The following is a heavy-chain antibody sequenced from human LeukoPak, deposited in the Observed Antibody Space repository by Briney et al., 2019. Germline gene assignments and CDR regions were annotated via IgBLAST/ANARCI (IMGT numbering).Heavy chain of an antibody. D-gene: IGHD2-15*01. Sequence: SETLSLTCAVYGGSFSGYYWSWIRQPPGKGLEWIGEINHSGSTNYNPSLKSRVTISVDTSKNQFSLKLSSVTAADTAVYYCARDLAATRYFDYWGQGTLVTVCS. CDR3: ARDLAATRYFDY. CDR1: GGSFSGYY. J-gene: IGHJ4*02. CDR2: INHSGST. V-gene: IGHV4-34*01.